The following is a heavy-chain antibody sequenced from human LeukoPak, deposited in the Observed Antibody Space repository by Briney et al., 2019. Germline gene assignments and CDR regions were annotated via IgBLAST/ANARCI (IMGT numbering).Heavy chain of an antibody. V-gene: IGHV4-34*01. Sequence: SETLSLTCAVYGGSFSGYYWSWIRQPPGKGLEWIGEINHSGSTNYNPSLKSRVTISVDTSKNQFSLKLSSVTAADTAVYYCARGRSIAYSRVYYYMDVWGEGTTVTVSS. CDR3: ARGRSIAYSRVYYYMDV. CDR1: GGSFSGYY. J-gene: IGHJ6*03. D-gene: IGHD6-6*01. CDR2: INHSGST.